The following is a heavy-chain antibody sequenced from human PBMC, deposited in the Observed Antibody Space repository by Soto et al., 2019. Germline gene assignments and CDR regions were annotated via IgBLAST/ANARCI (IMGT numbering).Heavy chain of an antibody. CDR1: GGSISSSNW. Sequence: QLQLQESGPGLVKPSGTLSLTCAVSGGSISSSNWWSWVRQPPGKGLEWMGEIYHSWSTNYNPSLTTRVLISVAKSKNQSPPKLSSVTAADTAVYYCARSMGISVDWREGTLVTVSS. CDR3: ARSMGISVD. V-gene: IGHV4-4*02. D-gene: IGHD6-19*01. J-gene: IGHJ4*02. CDR2: IYHSWST.